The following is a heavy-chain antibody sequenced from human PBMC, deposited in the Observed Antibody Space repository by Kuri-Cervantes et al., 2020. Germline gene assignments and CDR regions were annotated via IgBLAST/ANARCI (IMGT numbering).Heavy chain of an antibody. CDR3: ARANGDYYFDY. D-gene: IGHD4-17*01. Sequence: LRLSCVVYGGSFSGYYWSWLRQPPGKGLEWIGSIYHSGSTYYNPSLKSRVTILVDTSKNQFSLKVNSVTAADTAVYYCARANGDYYFDYWGQGTLVTVSS. J-gene: IGHJ4*02. CDR1: GGSFSGYY. CDR2: IYHSGST. V-gene: IGHV4-34*01.